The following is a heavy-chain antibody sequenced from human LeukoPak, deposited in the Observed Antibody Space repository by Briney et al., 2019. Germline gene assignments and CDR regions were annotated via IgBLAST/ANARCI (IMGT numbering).Heavy chain of an antibody. CDR1: GFTFSSYG. D-gene: IGHD3-22*01. Sequence: GRSLRLSCAASGFTFSSYGMHWVRQAPGKELEWVAVISYDGSNKYYADSVKGRITISRDTSKNTLYLQMNSLRAEDTAVYYCAKDRYDSSGFDYWGQGTLVTVSS. J-gene: IGHJ4*02. V-gene: IGHV3-30*18. CDR3: AKDRYDSSGFDY. CDR2: ISYDGSNK.